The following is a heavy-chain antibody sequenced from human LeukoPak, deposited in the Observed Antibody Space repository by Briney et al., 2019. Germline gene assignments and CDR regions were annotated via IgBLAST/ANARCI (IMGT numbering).Heavy chain of an antibody. CDR3: AREEARDRINWFDP. CDR1: GYTFTNHY. CDR2: INPSGGST. V-gene: IGHV1-46*01. Sequence: ASVKVSCKASGYTFTNHYMHWVRRAPGQGLEWTGIINPSGGSTSYAQKFQGRVTMTRDMSTSTVYMELSSLRSEDTAVYYCAREEARDRINWFDPWGQGTLVTVSS. J-gene: IGHJ5*02. D-gene: IGHD2-15*01.